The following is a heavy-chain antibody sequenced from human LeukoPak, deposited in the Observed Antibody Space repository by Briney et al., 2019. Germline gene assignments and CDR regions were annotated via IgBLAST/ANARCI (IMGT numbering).Heavy chain of an antibody. CDR1: GGSISSSNW. D-gene: IGHD3-3*01. CDR3: ARDQSVIMDY. J-gene: IGHJ4*02. CDR2: IYYSGST. Sequence: SETLSLTCAVSGGSISSSNWWSWVRQPPGKGLEWIGSIYYSGSTYYNPSLKSRVTISVDTSKNQFSLKLSSVTAADTAVYYCARDQSVIMDYWGQGTLVTVSS. V-gene: IGHV4-4*02.